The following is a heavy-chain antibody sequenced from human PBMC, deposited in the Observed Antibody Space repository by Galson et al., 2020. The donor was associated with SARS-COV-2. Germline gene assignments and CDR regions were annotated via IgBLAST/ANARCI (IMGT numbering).Heavy chain of an antibody. D-gene: IGHD7-27*01. CDR2: IYQSGST. CDR1: GDSISSGGYS. CDR3: ARAVPHPHRNWAANWVDP. V-gene: IGHV4-30-2*01. Sequence: SVTLSLTCAVSGDSISSGGYSWSWIRQPPGKGLEWIGYIYQSGSTYYNPSLKSRVTMSADRSKNQFSLNLISVTAADTAGYYCARAVPHPHRNWAANWVDPWGLGTLVTVSS. J-gene: IGHJ5*02.